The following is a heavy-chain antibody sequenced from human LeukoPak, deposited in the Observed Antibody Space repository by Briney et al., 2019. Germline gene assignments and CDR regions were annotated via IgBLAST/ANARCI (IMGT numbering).Heavy chain of an antibody. CDR3: ARGKGGYYSDYYYYYGMDV. CDR2: IYTSGST. D-gene: IGHD3-22*01. J-gene: IGHJ6*02. Sequence: SETLSLTCTVSGGSISGYFWTWIRQPAGKGLEWIGRIYTSGSTNYNPSLKGRVTMSVDTSKNQFSLKLSSVTAADTAVYYCARGKGGYYSDYYYYYGMDVWGQGTTVTVSS. CDR1: GGSISGYF. V-gene: IGHV4-4*07.